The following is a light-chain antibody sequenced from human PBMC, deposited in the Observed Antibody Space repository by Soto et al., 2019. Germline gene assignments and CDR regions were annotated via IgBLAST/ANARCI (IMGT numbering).Light chain of an antibody. J-gene: IGKJ4*01. V-gene: IGKV3-20*01. Sequence: EIVLTQSPDTLSLSPGERATLSCKASRSVSTNSLAWYQQKRGQAPRPLIYGASRRATGTPDRFSGSGSGTDFTLVISRLEPEDFAVYYCQQYGSSVLTFGGGTKVDIK. CDR1: RSVSTNS. CDR2: GAS. CDR3: QQYGSSVLT.